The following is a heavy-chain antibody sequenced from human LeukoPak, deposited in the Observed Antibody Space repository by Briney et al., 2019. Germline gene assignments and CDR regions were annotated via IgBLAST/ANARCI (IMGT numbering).Heavy chain of an antibody. CDR2: IYPGDSDT. Sequence: ESLKISCKGSGYSFTSYWIGWVRQMPGKGLEWMGIIYPGDSDTRYSPSFQGQVTISADKSISTAYLQWSSLKASDTAMYYCARGIVVVVAATQEAFDIWGQGTMVTVSS. CDR3: ARGIVVVVAATQEAFDI. D-gene: IGHD2-15*01. V-gene: IGHV5-51*01. J-gene: IGHJ3*02. CDR1: GYSFTSYW.